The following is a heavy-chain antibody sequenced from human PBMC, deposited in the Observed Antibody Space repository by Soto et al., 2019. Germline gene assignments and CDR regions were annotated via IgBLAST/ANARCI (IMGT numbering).Heavy chain of an antibody. CDR3: AVPAASVAGASGTYYYYGMDV. Sequence: XETLSLTCTVAGGSISSSGYYWGWVRQPPGRGLEWIGYIYYGGSPYYNPSLKSRVTISVDTSKNQFSLNLSSVTAADTAVYYCAVPAASVAGASGTYYYYGMDVWGQGTTVTVSS. CDR1: GGSISSSGYY. D-gene: IGHD6-19*01. CDR2: IYYGGSP. V-gene: IGHV4-39*01. J-gene: IGHJ6*02.